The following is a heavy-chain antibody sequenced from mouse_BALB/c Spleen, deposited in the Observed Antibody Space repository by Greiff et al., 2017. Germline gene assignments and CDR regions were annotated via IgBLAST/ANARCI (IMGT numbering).Heavy chain of an antibody. CDR3: TTLYYDGYYAY. J-gene: IGHJ3*01. V-gene: IGHV1-5*01. D-gene: IGHD2-3*01. Sequence: EVQLQQSGTVLARPGASVKMSCKASGYTFTSYWMHWVKQRPGQGLEWIGAIYPGNSDTSYNQKFKGKAKLTAVTSTSTAYMELSSLTNEDSAVYYCTTLYYDGYYAYWGQGTLVTVSA. CDR2: IYPGNSDT. CDR1: GYTFTSYW.